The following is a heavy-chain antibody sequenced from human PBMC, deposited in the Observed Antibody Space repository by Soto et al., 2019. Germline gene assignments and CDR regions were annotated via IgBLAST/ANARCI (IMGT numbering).Heavy chain of an antibody. CDR3: ARPNLGYCSGGSCYSFVY. Sequence: QVQLVQSGAEVKKPGSSVKVSCKASGGTFSSYTISLVRQAPGQGLEWMGRIIPILGIANYAQKFQGRVTITADKSTSTAYMELSSLRSEDTAVYYCARPNLGYCSGGSCYSFVYWGQGTLVTVSS. CDR2: IIPILGIA. J-gene: IGHJ4*02. V-gene: IGHV1-69*02. D-gene: IGHD2-15*01. CDR1: GGTFSSYT.